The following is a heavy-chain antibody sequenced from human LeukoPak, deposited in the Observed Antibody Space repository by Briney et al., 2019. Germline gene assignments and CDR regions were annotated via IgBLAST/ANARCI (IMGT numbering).Heavy chain of an antibody. V-gene: IGHV1-69*13. J-gene: IGHJ4*02. CDR2: IIPIFGTA. CDR3: AADYDFWSRYYN. D-gene: IGHD3-3*01. CDR1: GGTFSSYA. Sequence: ASVTVSCKASGGTFSSYAISWVRQAPGQGLEWMGGIIPIFGTANYAQKFQGRVTITADESTSTAYMELSSLRSEDTAVYYCAADYDFWSRYYNRGQGTLVTVSS.